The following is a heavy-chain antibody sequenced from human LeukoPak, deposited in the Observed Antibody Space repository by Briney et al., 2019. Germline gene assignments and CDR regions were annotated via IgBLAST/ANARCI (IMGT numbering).Heavy chain of an antibody. CDR3: AGHPWGRPNWFDP. D-gene: IGHD7-27*01. CDR1: GGSFSGYY. V-gene: IGHV4-34*01. J-gene: IGHJ5*02. CDR2: INHSGST. Sequence: SETLSLTCAVYGGSFSGYYWSWIRQPPGKGLEWIGEINHSGSTNYNPSLKSRVTISVDTSKNQFSLKLSSVTAADTAVYYCAGHPWGRPNWFDPWGQGTLVTVSS.